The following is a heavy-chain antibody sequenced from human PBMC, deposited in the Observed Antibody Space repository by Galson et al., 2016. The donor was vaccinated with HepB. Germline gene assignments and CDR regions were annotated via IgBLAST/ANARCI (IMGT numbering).Heavy chain of an antibody. CDR3: ASMGGGSGSWYKD. Sequence: SLRLSCAASGFTFSSYPMSWVRQAPGKGLEWVSRISGSGDTTNYADSVRGRFTISRDNSKSTLFLQLSSLRAGDTAEYYCASMGGGSGSWYKDWGQGNLVTVSS. CDR2: ISGSGDTT. V-gene: IGHV3-23*01. CDR1: GFTFSSYP. J-gene: IGHJ4*02. D-gene: IGHD6-13*01.